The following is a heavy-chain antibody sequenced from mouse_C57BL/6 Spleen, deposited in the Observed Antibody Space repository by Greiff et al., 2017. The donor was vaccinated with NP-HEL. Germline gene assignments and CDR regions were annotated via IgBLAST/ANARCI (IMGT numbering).Heavy chain of an antibody. Sequence: QVQLQQPGAELVMPGASVKLSCKASGYTFTSYWMHWVKQRPGQGLEWIGEIDPSDSYTNYNQKFKGKSTFTVDKSSSTAYMQLSSLTSEDSAVYYGARGSDSNYGYFDVWGTGTTVTVSS. CDR3: ARGSDSNYGYFDV. D-gene: IGHD2-5*01. CDR2: IDPSDSYT. CDR1: GYTFTSYW. J-gene: IGHJ1*03. V-gene: IGHV1-69*01.